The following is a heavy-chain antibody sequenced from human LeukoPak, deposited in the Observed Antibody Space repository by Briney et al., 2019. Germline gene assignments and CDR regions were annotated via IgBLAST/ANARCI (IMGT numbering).Heavy chain of an antibody. CDR2: IYYSGST. CDR3: ARVGSSWSDNWFDP. J-gene: IGHJ5*02. Sequence: SKTLSLTCTVSGGSISSRSYYWSWIRQPPGKGLEWIGYIYYSGSTNYNPSLKSRVTISVDTSKNQFSLKLSSVTAADTAVYYCARVGSSWSDNWFDPWGQGTLVTVSS. D-gene: IGHD6-13*01. CDR1: GGSISSRSYY. V-gene: IGHV4-61*01.